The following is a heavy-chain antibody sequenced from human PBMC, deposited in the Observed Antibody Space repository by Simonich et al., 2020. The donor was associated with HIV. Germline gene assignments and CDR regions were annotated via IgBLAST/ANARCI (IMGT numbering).Heavy chain of an antibody. CDR1: GGSICGYY. CDR2: IYSSGSS. J-gene: IGHJ3*02. V-gene: IGHV4-59*08. Sequence: QVQLQESGPRLVKPSETLSLTCTVSGGSICGYYCSWIRQPPGKGLEGIGYIYSSGSSNYKPSRKTRVTIFMDTSKNQFSLKVTSVTAADTALYYCARHEGSGAYDDPFDIWGQGTMVTVSS. D-gene: IGHD3-10*01. CDR3: ARHEGSGAYDDPFDI.